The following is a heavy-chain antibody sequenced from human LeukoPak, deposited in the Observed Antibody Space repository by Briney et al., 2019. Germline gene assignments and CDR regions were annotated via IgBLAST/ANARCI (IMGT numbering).Heavy chain of an antibody. CDR1: GFTFSSYA. Sequence: PGGSLRLSCAASGFTFSSYAMSWVRQAPGEGLEWVSAISGSGGSTYYADSVKGRFTISRDNSKNTLYLQMNSLRAEDTAVYYCAKDGGVPAATSWWNDASPLDYWGQGTLVTVSS. CDR3: AKDGGVPAATSWWNDASPLDY. CDR2: ISGSGGST. J-gene: IGHJ4*02. D-gene: IGHD2-2*01. V-gene: IGHV3-23*01.